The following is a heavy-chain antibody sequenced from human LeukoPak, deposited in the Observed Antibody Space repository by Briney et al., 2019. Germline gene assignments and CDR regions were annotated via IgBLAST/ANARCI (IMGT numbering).Heavy chain of an antibody. CDR3: AKAPSYYKGLDV. Sequence: GGSLRLSCAASGFTLSSHAMSWVRQAPGKGLEWVSAISGSGGSTYYADSVKGRFTISRDNSKNTLYLQMNSLRAEDTAVYYCAKAPSYYKGLDVWGQGTTVTVSS. CDR1: GFTLSSHA. V-gene: IGHV3-23*01. J-gene: IGHJ6*02. CDR2: ISGSGGST.